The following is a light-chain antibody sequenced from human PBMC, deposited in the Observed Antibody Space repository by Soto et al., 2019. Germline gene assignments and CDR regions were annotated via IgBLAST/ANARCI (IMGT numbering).Light chain of an antibody. CDR2: EVT. J-gene: IGLJ1*01. CDR3: SSKRDSSTLFV. CDR1: SSDVGAYNY. V-gene: IGLV2-14*01. Sequence: QSVRTQPASVSGSPGQSSTISCTGTSSDVGAYNYVSWYQHHPGKVPKLLIYEVTNRPSGVSDRFSGSKSGNTASLTISGLQAEDEADYYCSSKRDSSTLFVFGTGTKVTVL.